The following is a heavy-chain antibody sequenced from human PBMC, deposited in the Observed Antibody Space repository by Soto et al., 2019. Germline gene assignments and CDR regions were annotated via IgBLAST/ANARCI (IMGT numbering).Heavy chain of an antibody. J-gene: IGHJ6*02. CDR3: ARDGWLYYDSTSQGMDV. CDR1: GFTFNNYA. V-gene: IGHV3-30-3*01. Sequence: EGSLRRSCSASGFTFNNYAIHWVRQAPGKGLEWVAVISYDGGNKDYADSVRGRFTISRDNSKNTLYLQMNNLRAEDTALYYCARDGWLYYDSTSQGMDVWGQGTTVTVSS. D-gene: IGHD3-22*01. CDR2: ISYDGGNK.